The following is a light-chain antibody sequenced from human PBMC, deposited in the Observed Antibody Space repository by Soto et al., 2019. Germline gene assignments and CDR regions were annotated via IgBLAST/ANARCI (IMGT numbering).Light chain of an antibody. CDR3: QQYYSHPYS. V-gene: IGKV4-1*01. CDR1: RSVLSSSNNKDY. J-gene: IGKJ2*03. Sequence: DIVVTQSPDSLPVSLGERATISCKSSRSVLSSSNNKDYLAWYQQIPGQPPKLLFYWSSSRESGVPDRFSASGSWTDFTLTITGLQAEDVAVYFCQQYYSHPYSFGRGTKLEI. CDR2: WSS.